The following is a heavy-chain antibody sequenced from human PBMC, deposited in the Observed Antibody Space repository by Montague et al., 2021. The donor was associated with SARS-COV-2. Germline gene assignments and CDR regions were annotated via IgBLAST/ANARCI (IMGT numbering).Heavy chain of an antibody. CDR2: MYYDGSP. D-gene: IGHD3-10*01. Sequence: SETLSLTCTVSGGSISIYYWSWIRQPPGKGLEWIRYMYYDGSPKYNPSLRGRVTISVDKSKNQCSLKLNSVTAADTAVYYCATDYGSGSYFDYWGQGSLVTVSS. J-gene: IGHJ4*02. CDR3: ATDYGSGSYFDY. V-gene: IGHV4-59*01. CDR1: GGSISIYY.